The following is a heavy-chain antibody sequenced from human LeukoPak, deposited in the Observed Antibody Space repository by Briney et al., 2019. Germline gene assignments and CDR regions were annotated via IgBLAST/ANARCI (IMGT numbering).Heavy chain of an antibody. V-gene: IGHV3-30*18. CDR3: AKVPEHDYGDYHDAFDI. Sequence: PGGSLRLSCAASGFTFSSYGMHWVRQAPGKGLEWVAVISYDGSNKYYADSVKGRFTISRDNSKNTLYLQMNSLRAEDTAVYYCAKVPEHDYGDYHDAFDIWGQGTMVTVSS. CDR1: GFTFSSYG. CDR2: ISYDGSNK. J-gene: IGHJ3*02. D-gene: IGHD4-17*01.